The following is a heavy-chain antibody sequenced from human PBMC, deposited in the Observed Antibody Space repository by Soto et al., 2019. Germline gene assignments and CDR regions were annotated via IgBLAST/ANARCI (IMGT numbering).Heavy chain of an antibody. J-gene: IGHJ4*02. D-gene: IGHD3-16*01. CDR2: IQRDGSIT. Sequence: EVQLVESGGGLVQPGVSLRLSCVASGFTLSSYWMHWVRQAPGKGLVWVSRIQRDGSITSYAESVKGRFTISRDNAKNTLYLQMNNLRAEDTAVYYCAADLGYWGQGTVVTVSS. V-gene: IGHV3-74*01. CDR1: GFTLSSYW. CDR3: AADLGY.